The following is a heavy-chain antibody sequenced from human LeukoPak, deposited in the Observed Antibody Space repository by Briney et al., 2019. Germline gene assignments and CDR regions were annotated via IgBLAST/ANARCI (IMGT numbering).Heavy chain of an antibody. CDR3: ARGDRYYYGSGSYSRVFYYYYMDV. D-gene: IGHD3-10*01. CDR1: GYTFTGYY. J-gene: IGHJ6*03. CDR2: INPNSGGT. V-gene: IGHV1-2*02. Sequence: GASVKVSCKASGYTFTGYYMHWVRQAPGQGLEWMGWINPNSGGTNYAQKFQGRVTMTRDTSISTAYMELSRLRSDDTAVYYRARGDRYYYGSGSYSRVFYYYYMDVWGKGTTVTVSS.